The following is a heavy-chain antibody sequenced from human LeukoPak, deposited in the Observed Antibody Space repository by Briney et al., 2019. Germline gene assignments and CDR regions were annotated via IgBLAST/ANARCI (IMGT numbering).Heavy chain of an antibody. CDR3: ARGGIVVVPAAIGWFDP. V-gene: IGHV4-59*12. CDR1: GGSISSYY. D-gene: IGHD2-2*02. CDR2: ISHSGSS. Sequence: SETLSLTCTVSGGSISSYYWSWIRQPPGKGLEWIAYISHSGSSNYSPSLKSRVTMSRDTSKNQFSLKLSSVTAADTAVYYCARGGIVVVPAAIGWFDPWGQGTLVTVSS. J-gene: IGHJ5*02.